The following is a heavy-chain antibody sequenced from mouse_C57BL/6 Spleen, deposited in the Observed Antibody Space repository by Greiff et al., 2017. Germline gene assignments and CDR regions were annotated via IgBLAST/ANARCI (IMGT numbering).Heavy chain of an antibody. V-gene: IGHV1-64*01. CDR3: ATITTVVKDWYFDV. CDR1: GYTFTSYW. Sequence: QVQLQQPGAELVKPGASVKLSCKASGYTFTSYWMHWVKQRPGQGLEWIGMIHPNSGSTNYNEKFKSKATLTIDKSSSTAYMQLSSRTSEDSAVYYCATITTVVKDWYFDVWGTGTTVTVSS. CDR2: IHPNSGST. D-gene: IGHD1-1*01. J-gene: IGHJ1*03.